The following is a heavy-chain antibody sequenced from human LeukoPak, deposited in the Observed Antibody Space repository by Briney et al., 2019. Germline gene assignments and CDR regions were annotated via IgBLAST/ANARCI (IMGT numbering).Heavy chain of an antibody. V-gene: IGHV1-18*01. Sequence: ASVNVSCKASGYTFTSYGIGWVRQAPGQGLEWMGWISAYNGNTNYAQKLQGRVTMTTDTSTSTAYMELRSLRSDDTAVYYCARTGYCSSTSCRNWFDPWGQGTLVTVSS. J-gene: IGHJ5*02. D-gene: IGHD2-2*01. CDR2: ISAYNGNT. CDR3: ARTGYCSSTSCRNWFDP. CDR1: GYTFTSYG.